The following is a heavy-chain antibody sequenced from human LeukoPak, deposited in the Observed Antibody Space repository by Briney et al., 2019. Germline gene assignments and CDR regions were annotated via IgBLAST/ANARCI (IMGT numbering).Heavy chain of an antibody. Sequence: SETLTLTCTVSGGSISSYYWSWIRQPPGKGLEGIGYIYYSGSTNYNPSLKSRVTISVDTSKNQFSLKLSSVTAADTAVYYCARVKGTSSFDYWGQGTLVTVSS. D-gene: IGHD2-2*01. CDR2: IYYSGST. CDR3: ARVKGTSSFDY. V-gene: IGHV4-59*01. CDR1: GGSISSYY. J-gene: IGHJ4*02.